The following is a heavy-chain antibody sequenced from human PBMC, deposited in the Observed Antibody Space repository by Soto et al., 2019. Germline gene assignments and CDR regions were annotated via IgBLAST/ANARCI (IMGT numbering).Heavy chain of an antibody. J-gene: IGHJ4*02. D-gene: IGHD2-15*01. CDR3: ARTCSGGTCSFDY. V-gene: IGHV3-53*01. Sequence: GGSLRLSCAASGFTVSNSYMSWLRQAPGKGLEWVSIIYSGGCAFYADSVKGRFTISRNSSKSTLFLQMNSLRAEDTAVYYCARTCSGGTCSFDYWGQGTLVTV. CDR2: IYSGGCA. CDR1: GFTVSNSY.